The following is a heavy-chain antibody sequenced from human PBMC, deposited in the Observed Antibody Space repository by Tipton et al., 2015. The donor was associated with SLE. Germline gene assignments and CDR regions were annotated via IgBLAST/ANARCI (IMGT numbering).Heavy chain of an antibody. Sequence: GSLRLSCAPSGFAYSDHYMDWVRQAPGKGLEWDSYISISGSTIYYADSVTGRFTISRDNAKNSLYLQMNSLRDEDTAIYYCATGNLVGGFDHWGQGTLVTVSS. D-gene: IGHD1-26*01. CDR2: ISISGSTI. V-gene: IGHV3-11*04. CDR3: ATGNLVGGFDH. CDR1: GFAYSDHY. J-gene: IGHJ4*02.